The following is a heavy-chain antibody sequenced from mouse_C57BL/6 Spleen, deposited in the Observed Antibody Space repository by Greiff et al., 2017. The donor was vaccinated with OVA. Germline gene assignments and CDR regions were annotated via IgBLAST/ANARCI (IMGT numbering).Heavy chain of an antibody. J-gene: IGHJ3*01. CDR2: IRSKSNNYAT. D-gene: IGHD2-4*01. V-gene: IGHV10-1*01. CDR3: VRPSYYDYDGLFAY. Sequence: VQLKESGGGLVQPKGSLKLSCAASGFSFNTYAMNWVRQAPGKGLEWVARIRSKSNNYATYYADSVKDRFTISRDDSESMLYLQMNNLKTEDTAMYYCVRPSYYDYDGLFAYWGQGTLVTVSA. CDR1: GFSFNTYA.